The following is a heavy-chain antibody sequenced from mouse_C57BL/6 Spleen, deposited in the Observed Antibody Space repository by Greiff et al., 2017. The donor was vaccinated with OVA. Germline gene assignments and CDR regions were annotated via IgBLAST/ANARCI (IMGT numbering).Heavy chain of an antibody. V-gene: IGHV2-3*01. CDR3: ATNYGSSPGWFAY. CDR2: LWGDGST. Sequence: VQVVESGPGLVAPSQSLSITCTVSGFSLTSYGVSWVRQPPGKGLEWLGVLWGDGSTNYHSALISRLSISNDNSKSQVFLKLNSLQTDDTATYYCATNYGSSPGWFAYWGQGTLVTVSA. D-gene: IGHD1-1*01. CDR1: GFSLTSYG. J-gene: IGHJ3*01.